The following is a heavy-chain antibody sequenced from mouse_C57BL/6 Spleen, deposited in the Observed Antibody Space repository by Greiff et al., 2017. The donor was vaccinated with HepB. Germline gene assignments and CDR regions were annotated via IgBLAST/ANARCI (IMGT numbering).Heavy chain of an antibody. CDR2: IHPNSGST. CDR1: GYTFTSYW. Sequence: QVQLQQSGAELVKPGASVKLSCKASGYTFTSYWMHWVKQRPGQGLEWIGMIHPNSGSTNYNEKFKSKATLTVDKSSSTAYMQLSSLTSEDSAVYYCARSDTGYFDYWGQGTTLTVSS. J-gene: IGHJ2*01. CDR3: ARSDTGYFDY. V-gene: IGHV1-64*01. D-gene: IGHD1-1*01.